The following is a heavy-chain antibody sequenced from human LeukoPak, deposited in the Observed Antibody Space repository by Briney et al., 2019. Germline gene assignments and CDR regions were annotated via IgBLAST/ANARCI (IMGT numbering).Heavy chain of an antibody. CDR3: ARGILAAAGRIWDY. D-gene: IGHD6-13*01. CDR1: GGSVSSGSYY. CDR2: IYYSGST. Sequence: SETLSLTCTVSGGSVSSGSYYWSWIRQPPGKGLEWIGYIYYSGSTNYNPSLKSRVTISVDTSKNQFSLKLSSVTAADTAVYYCARGILAAAGRIWDYWGQGTLVTVSS. J-gene: IGHJ4*02. V-gene: IGHV4-61*01.